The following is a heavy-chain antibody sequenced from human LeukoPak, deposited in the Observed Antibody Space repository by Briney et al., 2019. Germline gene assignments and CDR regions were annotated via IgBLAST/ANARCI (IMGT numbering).Heavy chain of an antibody. Sequence: GGSLRLSCAASGFTFSSYAMSWVRRAPGKGLEWVSAISGSGGSTYYADSVKGHFTISRDNSKNTLYLQMNSLRAEDTAVYYCAKDDHGGSGWRDYFDYWGQGTLVTVSS. V-gene: IGHV3-23*01. CDR1: GFTFSSYA. CDR2: ISGSGGST. CDR3: AKDDHGGSGWRDYFDY. D-gene: IGHD6-19*01. J-gene: IGHJ4*02.